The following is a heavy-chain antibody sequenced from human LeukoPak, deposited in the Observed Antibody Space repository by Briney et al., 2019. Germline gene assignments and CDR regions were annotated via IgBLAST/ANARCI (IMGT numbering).Heavy chain of an antibody. J-gene: IGHJ5*02. V-gene: IGHV1-2*02. CDR1: GYTFTGYY. CDR2: INPNSGGT. D-gene: IGHD6-13*01. Sequence: GASVKVSCKASGYTFTGYYMQWVRQAPGQGLEWMGWINPNSGGTNYAQNFQGRVTMTRDTSISTAYMELSRLRSDDTALYYCARVIVAAGANWFDPWGQGTLVTVSS. CDR3: ARVIVAAGANWFDP.